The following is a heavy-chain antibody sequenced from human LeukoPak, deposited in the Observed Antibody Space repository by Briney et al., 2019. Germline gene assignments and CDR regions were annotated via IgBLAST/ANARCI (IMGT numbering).Heavy chain of an antibody. V-gene: IGHV1-8*01. CDR3: ARGPPRAYCGGDCYYYFVY. J-gene: IGHJ4*02. CDR1: GYTFTSYD. D-gene: IGHD2-21*02. Sequence: ASVKVSCKASGYTFTSYDINWVRQVTGQGLEWMGWMNPNSGNTGYAQKFKGRVTMTRTTSISTTYMGLSSLRSEDTTVYYCARGPPRAYCGGDCYYYFVYWGQGTLVTVSS. CDR2: MNPNSGNT.